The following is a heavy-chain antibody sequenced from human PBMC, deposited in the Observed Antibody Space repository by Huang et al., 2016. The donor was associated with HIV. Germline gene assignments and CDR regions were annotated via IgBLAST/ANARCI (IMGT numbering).Heavy chain of an antibody. D-gene: IGHD3-22*01. J-gene: IGHJ4*02. CDR3: ARDRDFYDSSGYWGFNYFDY. CDR2: INPRDGST. Sequence: QVQLVQSGAEVKKPGASVKVSCKASGYAFTSYYMHWGRQAPGQGLEWMGIINPRDGSTSYAQKCQGRVTTTRDTSTNTVFMELSSLRSEDTAVYYCARDRDFYDSSGYWGFNYFDYWGQGTLVTVSS. CDR1: GYAFTSYY. V-gene: IGHV1-46*01.